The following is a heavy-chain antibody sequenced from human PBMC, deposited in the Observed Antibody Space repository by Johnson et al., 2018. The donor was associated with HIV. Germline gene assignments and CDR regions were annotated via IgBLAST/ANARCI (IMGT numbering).Heavy chain of an antibody. CDR1: GFTFSSYG. CDR2: IWYDGSNE. CDR3: AKSKFISNWYAFDI. Sequence: QVQLVESGGGVVQPGTSLRLSCAASGFTFSSYGMHWVRQAPGKGLEWVALIWYDGSNEYYADSATGRFTISRDNSKNTLYLQMNSLTVEDTAVYYCAKSKFISNWYAFDIWGQGTMVAVSS. D-gene: IGHD4-11*01. J-gene: IGHJ3*02. V-gene: IGHV3-33*03.